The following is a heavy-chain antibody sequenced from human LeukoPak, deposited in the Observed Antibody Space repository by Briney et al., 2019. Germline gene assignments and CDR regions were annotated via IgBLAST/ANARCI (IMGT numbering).Heavy chain of an antibody. CDR2: FDPEDVET. CDR1: GHTLSELS. CDR3: ATGHYYGSGRLPQAMDV. Sequence: ASVKVSCKVSGHTLSELSMHWVRQGAGKGLEWIGGFDPEDVETIYAQKFQGRVTMTEDTSIETTYMELTSMTSEDTAVYYCATGHYYGSGRLPQAMDVWGKGTTVTISS. D-gene: IGHD3-10*01. J-gene: IGHJ6*04. V-gene: IGHV1-24*01.